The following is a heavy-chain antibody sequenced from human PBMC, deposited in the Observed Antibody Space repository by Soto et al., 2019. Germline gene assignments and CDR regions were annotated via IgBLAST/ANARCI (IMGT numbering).Heavy chain of an antibody. CDR1: GYTFTSYG. D-gene: IGHD3-16*01. J-gene: IGHJ6*02. CDR3: ARTGRNGVWVYGMDV. Sequence: QVQLVQSGVEVKKPGASVKVSCKASGYTFTSYGISWVRQAPGQGLECMGWISAYNGNTNYAQKLQGRVTMTTDTSTSTAYMELRSLRSDDTAVYYSARTGRNGVWVYGMDVWGQGKTVTVSS. V-gene: IGHV1-18*01. CDR2: ISAYNGNT.